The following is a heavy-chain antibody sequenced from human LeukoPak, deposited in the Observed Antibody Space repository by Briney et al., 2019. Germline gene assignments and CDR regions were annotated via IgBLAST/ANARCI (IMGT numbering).Heavy chain of an antibody. CDR2: INHSGST. CDR3: ARGLRRLGI. J-gene: IGHJ3*02. Sequence: PSETLSLTCAVYGGSFSGYYWSWIRQPPGKELEWIGEINHSGSTNYNPSLKSRVTISVDTSKNQFSLKLSSVTAADTAVYYCARGLRRLGIWGQGTMVTVSS. V-gene: IGHV4-34*01. D-gene: IGHD3-16*01. CDR1: GGSFSGYY.